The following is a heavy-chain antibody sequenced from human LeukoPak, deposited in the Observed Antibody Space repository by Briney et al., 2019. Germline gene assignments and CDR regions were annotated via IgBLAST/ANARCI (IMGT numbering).Heavy chain of an antibody. Sequence: ASVKVSCKASGYTFTGYYMHWVRQAPGQGLEWMGWINPNSGGTNYAQKFQGRVTMTRDTSISTAYMELSRLRSDDTAVYYCARSLFRVTPPPMEYYFDYWGQGTLVTVSS. CDR2: INPNSGGT. CDR3: ARSLFRVTPPPMEYYFDY. CDR1: GYTFTGYY. J-gene: IGHJ4*02. D-gene: IGHD2-21*01. V-gene: IGHV1-2*02.